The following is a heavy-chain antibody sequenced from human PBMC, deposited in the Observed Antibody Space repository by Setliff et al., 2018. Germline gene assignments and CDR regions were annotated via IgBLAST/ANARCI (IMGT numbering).Heavy chain of an antibody. V-gene: IGHV1-2*02. Sequence: GASVKVSCKASAYTFSGYYIHWARQAPGQGLQWMGWINPNSGDTSYAQKFQGRVTMTRDTSISTAYMEVSRLRSDDTAVYYCVIPFCAGTTCPPSWGQGALVTVSS. J-gene: IGHJ4*02. CDR3: VIPFCAGTTCPPS. CDR2: INPNSGDT. D-gene: IGHD2-2*01. CDR1: AYTFSGYY.